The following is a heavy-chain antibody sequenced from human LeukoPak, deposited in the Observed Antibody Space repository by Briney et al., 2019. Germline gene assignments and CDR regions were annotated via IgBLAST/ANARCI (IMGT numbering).Heavy chain of an antibody. CDR3: AKRGCSGGGCNFDY. CDR2: LGDSGGAT. J-gene: IGHJ4*02. Sequence: GGSLRLSCAASGFTFSTYAMSWVRQAPGKGLEWVSALGDSGGATNCADSVKGRFTICRDNSKNMLYLQMTSLRAEETAVYYSAKRGCSGGGCNFDYWGQGTLVTVSS. V-gene: IGHV3-23*01. D-gene: IGHD2-15*01. CDR1: GFTFSTYA.